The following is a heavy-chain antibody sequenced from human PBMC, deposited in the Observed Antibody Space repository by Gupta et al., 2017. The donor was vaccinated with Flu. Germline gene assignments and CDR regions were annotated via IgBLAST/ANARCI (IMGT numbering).Heavy chain of an antibody. CDR2: ISQDGREI. J-gene: IGHJ4*02. CDR3: ARDRGSLQQDD. V-gene: IGHV3-7*01. Sequence: EVRPVEYGRGLVLAGGALRLACVVSGFTFRSYLMSWVRQAPGKGLEWVSNISQDGREINYVDSVKGRFTISRDNAKNSLYLQINSLRLEDTAVYYCARDRGSLQQDDWDQGTLVTVSS. D-gene: IGHD5-12*01. CDR1: GFTFRSYL.